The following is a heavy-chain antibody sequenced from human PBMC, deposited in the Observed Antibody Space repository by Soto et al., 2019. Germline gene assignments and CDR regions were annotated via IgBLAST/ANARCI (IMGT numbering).Heavy chain of an antibody. D-gene: IGHD3-3*01. J-gene: IGHJ5*02. CDR1: GGSISSGGYY. V-gene: IGHV4-31*03. Sequence: PSETLSLTCTVSGGSISSGGYYWSWIRQHPGKGLEWIGYIYYSGSTYYNPSLKSRVTISVDTSKNQFSLKLSSVTAADTAVYYCARLQFYYDFWSGYYTGWFDPWGQGTLVTVSS. CDR2: IYYSGST. CDR3: ARLQFYYDFWSGYYTGWFDP.